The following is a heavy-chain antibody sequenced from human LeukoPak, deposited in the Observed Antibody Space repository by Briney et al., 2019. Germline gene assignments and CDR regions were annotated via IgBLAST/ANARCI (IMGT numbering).Heavy chain of an antibody. CDR2: VGGRGGDRT. J-gene: IGHJ4*02. D-gene: IGHD1-26*01. V-gene: IGHV3-23*01. CDR3: AKEGLLGGYFFDL. CDR1: GFPFSRYS. Sequence: GGSLRLSCAASGFPFSRYSMAWVRQAPGRGLDWVSTVGGRGGDRTFYADSVKDRFTVSRDNSRDTVYLQMNNLGADDTAIYYCAKEGLLGGYFFDLWGQGAPVTVSS.